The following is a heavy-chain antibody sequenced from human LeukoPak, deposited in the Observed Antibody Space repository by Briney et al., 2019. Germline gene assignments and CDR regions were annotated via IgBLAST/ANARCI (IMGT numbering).Heavy chain of an antibody. CDR3: ARDGADTDY. D-gene: IGHD1-26*01. J-gene: IGHJ4*02. CDR1: GFTFSSYA. Sequence: GGSLRLSCAASGFTFSSYAISWVRQAPGQGLEWMGRIIPILGIANYAQKFQGRVTITADKSTSTAYMELSSLRSEDTAVYYCARDGADTDYWGQGTLVTVSS. V-gene: IGHV1-69*04. CDR2: IIPILGIA.